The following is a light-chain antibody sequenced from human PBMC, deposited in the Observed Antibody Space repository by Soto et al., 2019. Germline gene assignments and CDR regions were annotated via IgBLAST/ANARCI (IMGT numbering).Light chain of an antibody. CDR3: QQYNSAPPA. CDR1: QGIRNY. J-gene: IGKJ1*01. V-gene: IGKV1-27*01. CDR2: DAS. Sequence: DIQMTQSPSSRSASVGDRVTITCRASQGIRNYLAWYQQKPGEIPNLLIYDASTLQSGVPSRFSGSGSGTDFTLTISDLQPEDVATYYCQQYNSAPPAFGQGTKVEVK.